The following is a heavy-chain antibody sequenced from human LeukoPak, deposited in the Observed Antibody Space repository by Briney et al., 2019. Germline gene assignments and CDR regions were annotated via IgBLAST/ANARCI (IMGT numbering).Heavy chain of an antibody. CDR2: INPAGGST. CDR1: GYTFTNYY. V-gene: IGHV1-46*01. J-gene: IGHJ4*02. D-gene: IGHD4-17*01. Sequence: ASVKVSCKASGYTFTNYYIHWVRQAPGQGLEWMGIINPAGGSTGYAQKFQGRVTMTRDTSTSTVYMELSSLRSEDTAVYYCARYNGDLTGGFDYWAREPWSPSPQ. CDR3: ARYNGDLTGGFDY.